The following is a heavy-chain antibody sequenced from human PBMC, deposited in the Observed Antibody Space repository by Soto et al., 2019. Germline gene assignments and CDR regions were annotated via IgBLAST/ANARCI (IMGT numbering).Heavy chain of an antibody. CDR1: GGTFSSYA. CDR3: GSGSGGWYFDL. CDR2: IIPIFGTA. V-gene: IGHV1-69*12. J-gene: IGHJ2*01. D-gene: IGHD1-26*01. Sequence: QVQLVQSGAEVKKPGSSVKVSCKASGGTFSSYAISWVRQAPGQGLEWMGGIIPIFGTANYAQKFPGRVMMTADEPTTTGYMELSSLRSEDSAVYYCGSGSGGWYFDLWGRGTLVAVSS.